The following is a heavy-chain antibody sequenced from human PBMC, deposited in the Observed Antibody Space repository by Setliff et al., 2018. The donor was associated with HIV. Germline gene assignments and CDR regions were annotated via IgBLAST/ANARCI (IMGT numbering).Heavy chain of an antibody. V-gene: IGHV4-34*01. CDR3: ARGPVGGNSRGYFDC. CDR1: GGSFSGYY. CDR2: INHSGST. Sequence: SETLSLTCAVYGGSFSGYYWSWIRQPPGKGLEWIGEINHSGSTNYTPSLKGRVTISVDTSKNQFSLKMSSVTAADTAVYYCARGPVGGNSRGYFDCWGQGTLVTVSS. D-gene: IGHD2-21*02. J-gene: IGHJ4*02.